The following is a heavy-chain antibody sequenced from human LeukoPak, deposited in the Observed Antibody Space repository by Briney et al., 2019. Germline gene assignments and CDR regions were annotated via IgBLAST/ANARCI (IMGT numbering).Heavy chain of an antibody. J-gene: IGHJ4*02. CDR2: IYSSGST. CDR1: GGSISSGGYY. CDR3: ARHGPGAAPPVGRVFDY. D-gene: IGHD6-6*01. Sequence: KPSQTLSLTCTVSGGSISSGGYYWSWIRQHPGKGLEWIGYIYSSGSTYYNPSLKSRITISVDTSKNQFSLKLSSVTAADTAVYYCARHGPGAAPPVGRVFDYWGQGTLVTVSS. V-gene: IGHV4-31*03.